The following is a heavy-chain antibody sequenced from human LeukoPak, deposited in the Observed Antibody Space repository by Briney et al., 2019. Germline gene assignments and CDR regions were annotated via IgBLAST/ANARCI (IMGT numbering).Heavy chain of an antibody. V-gene: IGHV3-23*01. CDR2: ISGSGGST. CDR3: AKGSEYGYSSSWYFDY. J-gene: IGHJ4*02. D-gene: IGHD6-13*01. Sequence: PGGSLRLSCAASGFTFSSYAMSWVRQAPGKGLEWVSAISGSGGSTYYADSVKGRFTISRDNSKNTLYLQMNSLRAEDTAVYYCAKGSEYGYSSSWYFDYWGQGTLVTVSS. CDR1: GFTFSSYA.